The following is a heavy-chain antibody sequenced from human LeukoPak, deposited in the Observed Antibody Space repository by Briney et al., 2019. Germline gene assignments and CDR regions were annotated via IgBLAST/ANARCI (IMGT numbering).Heavy chain of an antibody. CDR3: ARDGPDYGGPYFDY. D-gene: IGHD4/OR15-4a*01. CDR2: INPRNGDT. CDR1: GYTFSDYY. V-gene: IGHV1-2*02. J-gene: IGHJ4*02. Sequence: ASVKVSCKASGYTFSDYYIHWVRQAPGQGLEWMAWINPRNGDTNYAQKFQGRVTMTRDTSISTAYMELSRLISDDTAVYYCARDGPDYGGPYFDYWGQGTLVTVSS.